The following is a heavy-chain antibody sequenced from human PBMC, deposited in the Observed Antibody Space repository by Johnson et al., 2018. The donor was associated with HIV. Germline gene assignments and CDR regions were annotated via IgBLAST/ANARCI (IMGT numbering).Heavy chain of an antibody. CDR3: AGDGGWRDAFDI. V-gene: IGHV3-20*04. CDR2: INWNGGST. CDR1: GFIFDDYA. Sequence: VQLVESGGGLVQPGGSLRLSCATSGFIFDDYAMGWVRQVPGKGLEWVSGINWNGGSTGYADSVKGRFTISRDNAKNSLYLQMNSLRAEDTAVYYCAGDGGWRDAFDIWGQGTMVTVSS. J-gene: IGHJ3*02. D-gene: IGHD6-19*01.